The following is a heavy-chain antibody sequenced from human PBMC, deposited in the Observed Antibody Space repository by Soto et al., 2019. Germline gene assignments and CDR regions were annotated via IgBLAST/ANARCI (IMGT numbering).Heavy chain of an antibody. CDR3: ARDRPITRPITGPFDS. Sequence: GASVKVSCKASGYTFGSFAMHWLRQAPGQRLEWLGWINAGSGDTKYSEKFQGRITITRDASATTAYLELNSLKSEDTAVYYCARDRPITRPITGPFDSWGQGTLVTVSS. V-gene: IGHV1-3*01. J-gene: IGHJ4*02. CDR1: GYTFGSFA. D-gene: IGHD6-6*01. CDR2: INAGSGDT.